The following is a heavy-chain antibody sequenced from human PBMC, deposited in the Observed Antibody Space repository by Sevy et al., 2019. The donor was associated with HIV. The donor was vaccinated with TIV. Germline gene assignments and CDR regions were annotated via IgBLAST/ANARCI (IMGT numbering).Heavy chain of an antibody. J-gene: IGHJ4*02. D-gene: IGHD6-13*01. Sequence: GGSLRLSCEGSGYTFSNYWMHWVRQAPGKGLEWVSRVKNDGSTAYADSVKGRFTIPRDNAENTMSLQMNSLRVEDTALYYCVAANSWEDYWGQGTLVTVSS. V-gene: IGHV3-74*01. CDR2: VKNDGST. CDR3: VAANSWEDY. CDR1: GYTFSNYW.